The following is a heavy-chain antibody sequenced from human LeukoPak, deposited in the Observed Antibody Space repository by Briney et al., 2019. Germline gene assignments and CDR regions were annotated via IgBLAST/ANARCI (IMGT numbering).Heavy chain of an antibody. CDR2: INHSGST. Sequence: SETLSLTCAAYGGSFSGYYWSWIRQPPGKGLEWIGEINHSGSTNYNPSLKSRVTISVDTSKNQFSLKLSSVTAADTAVYYCARGPPRYTNYYYYMDVWGKGTTVTVSS. V-gene: IGHV4-34*01. J-gene: IGHJ6*03. D-gene: IGHD2-2*02. CDR1: GGSFSGYY. CDR3: ARGPPRYTNYYYYMDV.